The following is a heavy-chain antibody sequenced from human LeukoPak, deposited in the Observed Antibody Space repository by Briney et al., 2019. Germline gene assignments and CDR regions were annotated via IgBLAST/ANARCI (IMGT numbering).Heavy chain of an antibody. V-gene: IGHV3-53*01. CDR2: IYSGGST. J-gene: IGHJ3*02. D-gene: IGHD2-2*01. CDR1: GFTVSSNY. Sequence: GGSLRLSCAASGFTVSSNYMSWARQAPGKGLEWVSVIYSGGSTYYADSVKGRFTISRDNSKNTLYLQMNSLRVEDTAVYYCARDWDCSSSSCYDASDIWGQGTMVTVSS. CDR3: ARDWDCSSSSCYDASDI.